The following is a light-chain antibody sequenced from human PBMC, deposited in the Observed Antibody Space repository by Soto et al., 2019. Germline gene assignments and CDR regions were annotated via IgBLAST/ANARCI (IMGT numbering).Light chain of an antibody. CDR2: EGS. V-gene: IGLV2-23*01. J-gene: IGLJ3*02. CDR1: SSDVGSYNL. CDR3: CSYAGSSIWV. Sequence: QSVLTQPASVSGSPGQSITISWTGTSSDVGSYNLVTWYQQHPGKAPKLMIYEGSKRPSGVSNRFSGSKSGNTASLTISGLQAEDEADYYCCSYAGSSIWVFGGGTKLTAL.